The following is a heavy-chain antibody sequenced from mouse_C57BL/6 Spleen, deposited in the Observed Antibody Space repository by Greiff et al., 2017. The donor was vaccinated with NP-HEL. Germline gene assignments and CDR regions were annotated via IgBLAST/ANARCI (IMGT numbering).Heavy chain of an antibody. CDR1: GFTFSSYG. J-gene: IGHJ4*01. CDR3: ARQDDGYYAMDY. V-gene: IGHV5-6*01. CDR2: ISSGGSYT. D-gene: IGHD2-3*01. Sequence: EVKLMESGGDLVKPGGSLKLSCAASGFTFSSYGMSWVRQTPDKRLEWVATISSGGSYTYYPDSVKGRFTISGDNAKNTLYLQMSSLKSEDTAMYYCARQDDGYYAMDYWGQGTSVTVSS.